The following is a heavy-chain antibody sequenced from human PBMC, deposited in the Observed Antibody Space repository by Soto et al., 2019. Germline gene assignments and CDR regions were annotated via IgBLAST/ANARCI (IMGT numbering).Heavy chain of an antibody. CDR3: ASKYIYCISTSCYEDGMDV. J-gene: IGHJ6*02. CDR1: GGSISSGDYY. CDR2: IYYSGST. Sequence: PSETLSLTCTISGGSISSGDYYWSWIRQPPGKGLEWIGYIYYSGSTYYNPSLESRVTISVDTSKNQFSLKLSSVTAADTAVYYCASKYIYCISTSCYEDGMDVWGQGTTVTVSS. V-gene: IGHV4-30-4*01. D-gene: IGHD2-2*01.